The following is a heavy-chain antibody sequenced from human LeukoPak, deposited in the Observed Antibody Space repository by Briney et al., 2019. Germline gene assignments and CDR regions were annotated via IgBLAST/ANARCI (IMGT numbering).Heavy chain of an antibody. V-gene: IGHV4-34*01. CDR2: INHSGST. D-gene: IGHD3-3*01. J-gene: IGHJ4*02. CDR3: ARGRLNRNYDFWSGYPQPDY. CDR1: GGSFSGYY. Sequence: SETLSLTCAVYGGSFSGYYWSWIRQPPGKGLEWIGEINHSGSTNYNPSLKSRVTISVDTSENQFSLKLSSVTAADTAVYYCARGRLNRNYDFWSGYPQPDYWGQGTLVTVSS.